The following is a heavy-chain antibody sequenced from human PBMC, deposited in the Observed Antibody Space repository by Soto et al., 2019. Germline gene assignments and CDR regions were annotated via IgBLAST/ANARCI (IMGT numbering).Heavy chain of an antibody. CDR2: IIPIFGTA. CDR1: GGTFSSYA. J-gene: IGHJ4*02. Sequence: ASVKVSCKASGGTFSSYAISWVRQAPGQGLEWMGGIIPIFGTANYAQKFQGRVTITADESTSTAYMELSSLRSEDTAVYYCARESYYDSSDLHGYWSQGTLVIVSS. D-gene: IGHD3-22*01. CDR3: ARESYYDSSDLHGY. V-gene: IGHV1-69*13.